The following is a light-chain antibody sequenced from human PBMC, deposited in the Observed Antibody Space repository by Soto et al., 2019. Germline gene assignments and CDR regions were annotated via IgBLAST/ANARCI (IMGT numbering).Light chain of an antibody. Sequence: DIQMTQSPSTLSASVGDRVTITCRASESITNRLAWYQQKPGKAPKVLIYDASNLQSGVPSRFSGSGFGPEFILAISSLQPDDFATYSCQHYGGLWTFGQGTKVDIK. V-gene: IGKV1-5*01. CDR2: DAS. CDR1: ESITNR. J-gene: IGKJ1*01. CDR3: QHYGGLWT.